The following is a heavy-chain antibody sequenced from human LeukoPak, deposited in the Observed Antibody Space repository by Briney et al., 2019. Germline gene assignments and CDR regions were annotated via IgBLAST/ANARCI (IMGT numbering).Heavy chain of an antibody. D-gene: IGHD2-15*01. CDR2: IWYDGSNK. CDR3: AVGYCSGGSCYQVDY. Sequence: GGSLRLSCAASGFTFSSYGLHWVRQAPGKGLEWVAVIWYDGSNKYYADSVKGRFTISRDNSKNTLYLQMNSLRAEDTAVYYCAVGYCSGGSCYQVDYWGQGTLVTVSS. V-gene: IGHV3-33*01. CDR1: GFTFSSYG. J-gene: IGHJ4*02.